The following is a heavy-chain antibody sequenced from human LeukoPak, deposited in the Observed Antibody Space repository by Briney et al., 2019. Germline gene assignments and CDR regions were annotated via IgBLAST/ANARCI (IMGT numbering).Heavy chain of an antibody. J-gene: IGHJ6*02. CDR3: ARDHSSGWYYGMDV. D-gene: IGHD6-19*01. CDR1: GGSISSYY. Sequence: SETLSLTCTVSGGSISSYYWSWIRQPPGKGLEWIGYIYYSGSTNYNPSLKSRVTISVDTSKNQFSLKLSSVTAADTAVHYCARDHSSGWYYGMDVWGQGTTVTVSS. V-gene: IGHV4-59*01. CDR2: IYYSGST.